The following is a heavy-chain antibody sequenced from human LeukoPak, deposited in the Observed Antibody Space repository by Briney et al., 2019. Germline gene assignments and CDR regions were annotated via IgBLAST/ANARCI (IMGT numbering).Heavy chain of an antibody. J-gene: IGHJ4*02. CDR1: GFTFSNAW. CDR3: ITPLPYSAQ. CDR2: IKSKTDGETT. D-gene: IGHD2-21*01. V-gene: IGHV3-15*07. Sequence: PGGSLRLSCAVSGFTFSNAWMNWVRQAPGKGLEWVGRIKSKTDGETTEYAAPVKDRFSISRDDSKSMMYLQMNSLKTEDTAVCYCITPLPYSAQGGQGTLVTVSS.